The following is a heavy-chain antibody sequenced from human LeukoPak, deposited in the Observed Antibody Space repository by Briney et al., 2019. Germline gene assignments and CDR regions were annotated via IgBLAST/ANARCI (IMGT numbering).Heavy chain of an antibody. Sequence: PGGSLRLSCAASGLTFSSYSMNWVRQAPGKGLEWVSSISSSSSYIYYADSVKGRFTISRDNAKNSLYLQMNSLRAEDTAVYYCAREPLPQDYYDSSGYYENAFDIWGQGTMVTVSS. V-gene: IGHV3-21*01. CDR1: GLTFSSYS. CDR3: AREPLPQDYYDSSGYYENAFDI. CDR2: ISSSSSYI. J-gene: IGHJ3*02. D-gene: IGHD3-22*01.